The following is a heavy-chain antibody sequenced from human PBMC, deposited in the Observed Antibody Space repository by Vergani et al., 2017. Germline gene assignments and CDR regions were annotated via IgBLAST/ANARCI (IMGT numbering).Heavy chain of an antibody. V-gene: IGHV3-21*01. D-gene: IGHD4-17*01. CDR1: GFTFSSYS. J-gene: IGHJ6*02. CDR2: ISSSSSYI. Sequence: EVQLVVSGGGLVKPGGSLRLSCAASGFTFSSYSMNWVRQAPGQGLEWGPSISSSSSYIYYADSVTGRFTIFRGNAKNSQYLQMSSLRAEDTAVDYCAGLMAHDCGDYGPSEYGMDVWGQGTTVTVSS. CDR3: AGLMAHDCGDYGPSEYGMDV.